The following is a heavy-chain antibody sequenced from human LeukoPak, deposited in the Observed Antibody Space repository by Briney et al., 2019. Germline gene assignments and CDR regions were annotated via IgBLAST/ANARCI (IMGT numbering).Heavy chain of an antibody. CDR1: GFTFSDYY. CDR3: AREGGRHYSSSSESDY. D-gene: IGHD6-6*01. J-gene: IGHJ4*02. V-gene: IGHV3-11*04. CDR2: ISSTGKTK. Sequence: PGGSLRLSCAVSGFTFSDYYMSWIRQAPGQGLEWLSYISSTGKTKYYADSVKGRFTISRDNAKNSLYLQMNSLRAEDTAVYYCAREGGRHYSSSSESDYWGQGTLVTVSS.